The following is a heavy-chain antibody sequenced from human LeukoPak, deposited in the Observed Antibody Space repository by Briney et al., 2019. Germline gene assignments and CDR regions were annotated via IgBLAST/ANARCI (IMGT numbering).Heavy chain of an antibody. Sequence: PGGSLRLSCAGSGFTFSTYAMSWVRQAPGKGLEWVSTISGSGRSTYYADSVKGRFTISRDNSKNTLYLQMNSLRAEDTAVYYCAKDAPVNIVVVPAANSWGQGTLVTVSS. CDR2: ISGSGRST. D-gene: IGHD2-2*01. CDR1: GFTFSTYA. CDR3: AKDAPVNIVVVPAANS. J-gene: IGHJ4*02. V-gene: IGHV3-23*01.